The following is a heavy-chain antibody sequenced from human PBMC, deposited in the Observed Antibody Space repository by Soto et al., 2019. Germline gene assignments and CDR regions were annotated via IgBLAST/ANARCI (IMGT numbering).Heavy chain of an antibody. Sequence: SETLSLTCAVYGGSFSGYYWSWIRQPPGKGLEWIGEINHSGSTNYNPSLKSRVTISVDTSKNQFSLKLSSVTAADTAVYYCARDHYGDYVGFDYWGPGTLVTVYS. CDR2: INHSGST. CDR3: ARDHYGDYVGFDY. V-gene: IGHV4-34*01. J-gene: IGHJ4*02. D-gene: IGHD4-17*01. CDR1: GGSFSGYY.